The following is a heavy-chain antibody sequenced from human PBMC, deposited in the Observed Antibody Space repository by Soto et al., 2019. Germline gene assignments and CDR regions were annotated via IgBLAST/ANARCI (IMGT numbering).Heavy chain of an antibody. Sequence: QVQLVQSGAEVKKPGSSVKVSCKASGGTFSSYAISWVRQAPGQGLEWMGGIIPIFGTANYAQKFQGRVTITADESTSTAYRELSSLRSEDTAVYYCARVGDERVAAAGTRYYYYGMDVWGQGTTVTVSS. CDR1: GGTFSSYA. D-gene: IGHD6-13*01. CDR2: IIPIFGTA. V-gene: IGHV1-69*12. CDR3: ARVGDERVAAAGTRYYYYGMDV. J-gene: IGHJ6*02.